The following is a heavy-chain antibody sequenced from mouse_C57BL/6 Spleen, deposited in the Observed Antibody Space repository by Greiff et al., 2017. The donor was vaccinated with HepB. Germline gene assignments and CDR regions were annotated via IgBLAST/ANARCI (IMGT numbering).Heavy chain of an antibody. CDR3: ARSGYSNDAMDY. V-gene: IGHV1-80*01. CDR1: GYAFSSYW. D-gene: IGHD2-5*01. Sequence: VQLQQSGAELVKPGASVKISCKASGYAFSSYWMNWVKQRPGKGLEWIGQIYPGDGDTNYNGKFKGKATLTADKSSSTAYMQRSSLTSEDSAVYFCARSGYSNDAMDYWGQGTSVTVSS. J-gene: IGHJ4*01. CDR2: IYPGDGDT.